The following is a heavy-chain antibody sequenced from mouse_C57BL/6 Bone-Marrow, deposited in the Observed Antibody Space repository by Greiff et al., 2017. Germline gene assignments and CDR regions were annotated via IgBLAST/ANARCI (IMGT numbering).Heavy chain of an antibody. CDR1: GFTFSSYA. CDR2: ISDGGSYT. Sequence: EVQGVESGGGLVKPGGSLKLSCAASGFTFSSYAMSWVRQTPEKRLEWVATISDGGSYTYYPDNVKGRFTISRDNAKNNLYLQMSHLKSEDTAMYYCARDAIYDGSKYYFDYWGQGTTLTVSS. V-gene: IGHV5-4*01. D-gene: IGHD2-3*01. J-gene: IGHJ2*01. CDR3: ARDAIYDGSKYYFDY.